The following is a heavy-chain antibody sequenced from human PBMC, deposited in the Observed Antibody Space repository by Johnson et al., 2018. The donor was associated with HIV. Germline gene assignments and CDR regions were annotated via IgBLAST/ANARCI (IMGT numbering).Heavy chain of an antibody. Sequence: VQLVESGGGVVQPGRSLRLSCAASGFTFSNYAMHWVRQAPGKGLEWVAVISYDGSNEYYTDSVKGRFTISRDNAKNSLYLQMNSLRAEDTAVYYCARNGLIPAAKGVAFDIWGHGTTVTVSS. D-gene: IGHD2-2*01. V-gene: IGHV3-30-3*01. CDR3: ARNGLIPAAKGVAFDI. CDR2: ISYDGSNE. CDR1: GFTFSNYA. J-gene: IGHJ3*02.